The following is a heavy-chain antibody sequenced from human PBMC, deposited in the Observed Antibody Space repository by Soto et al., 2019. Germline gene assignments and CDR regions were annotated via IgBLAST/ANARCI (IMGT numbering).Heavy chain of an antibody. J-gene: IGHJ5*02. CDR1: GGSISISSYY. CDR2: IYYSGST. V-gene: IGHV4-39*01. D-gene: IGHD2-2*01. Sequence: SDTLSLTCTVSGGSISISSYYWGWIRQPPGKGLEWIGSIYYSGSTYYNPSLKSRVTISVDTSKNQFSLKLSSVTAADTAVYYCARHGWIVLVPAAIDWFDPWGQGTLVTVSS. CDR3: ARHGWIVLVPAAIDWFDP.